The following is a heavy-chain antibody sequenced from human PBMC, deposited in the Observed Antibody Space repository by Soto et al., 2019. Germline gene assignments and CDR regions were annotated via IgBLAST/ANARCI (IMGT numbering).Heavy chain of an antibody. CDR2: IYYNGSP. D-gene: IGHD6-19*01. J-gene: IGHJ4*02. Sequence: QVQLQESGPGLVKPSQTLSLTCTVSSGSLSSGGYYWSWIRQHPGKGLVWIGYIYYNGSPFYNPSLKSRVSISVDRSKNQFSLRLSSVSAADTAVYYCARQNPYSTGSYYFDYWGQGTLVTISA. V-gene: IGHV4-31*03. CDR3: ARQNPYSTGSYYFDY. CDR1: SGSLSSGGYY.